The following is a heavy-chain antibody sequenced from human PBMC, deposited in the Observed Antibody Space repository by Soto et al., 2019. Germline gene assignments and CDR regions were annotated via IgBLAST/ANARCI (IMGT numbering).Heavy chain of an antibody. V-gene: IGHV4-30-4*01. CDR2: IYYSGRS. J-gene: IGHJ4*02. CDR1: GGSISSGDYY. D-gene: IGHD3-3*01. CDR3: ARVFSATFYFDY. Sequence: SETLSLTCTVSGGSISSGDYYWSWTRQPPGKGLEWIGYIYYSGRSYYNPSLKSRVTISADMSKNQFSLRLSSVTAADTAVYYCARVFSATFYFDYWGQGTLVTVSS.